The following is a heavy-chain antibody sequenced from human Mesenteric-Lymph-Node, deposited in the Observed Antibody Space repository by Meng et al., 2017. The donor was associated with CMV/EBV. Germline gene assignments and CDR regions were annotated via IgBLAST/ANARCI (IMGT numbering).Heavy chain of an antibody. V-gene: IGHV3-9*01. CDR1: GFTLDDYA. CDR3: AKDKNYDFWSGSPGMDV. D-gene: IGHD3-3*01. J-gene: IGHJ6*02. Sequence: SLKISCAASGFTLDDYAIHWVRQAPGKGLEWVSGISWNSGSVGYADSVKGRFTISRDNAKNSLYLQMNSLRAEDTALYYCAKDKNYDFWSGSPGMDVWGQGTTVTVSS. CDR2: ISWNSGSV.